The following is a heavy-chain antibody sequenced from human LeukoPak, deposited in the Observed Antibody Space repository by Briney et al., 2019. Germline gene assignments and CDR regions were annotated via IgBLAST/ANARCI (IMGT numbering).Heavy chain of an antibody. V-gene: IGHV3-21*01. D-gene: IGHD2-2*01. Sequence: GGSLRLPCAASGFTFSSYSMNWVRQAPGKGLEWVSSISSSSSYIYYADSVKGRFTISRDNAKNSLYLQMNSLRAEDKAVYYCARVSRYCSSTSCYPENYYYYYMDVWGKGTTVTVSS. CDR2: ISSSSSYI. CDR1: GFTFSSYS. J-gene: IGHJ6*03. CDR3: ARVSRYCSSTSCYPENYYYYYMDV.